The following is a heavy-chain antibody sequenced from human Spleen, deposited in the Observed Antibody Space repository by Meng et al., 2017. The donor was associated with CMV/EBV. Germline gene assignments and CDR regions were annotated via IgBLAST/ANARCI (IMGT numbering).Heavy chain of an antibody. Sequence: GESLKISCAASGFTFSSYAMHWVRQAPGKGLEWVAVISYDGSNKYYADSVKGRFTISRDNAKNSLYLQMNSLRAEDTALYYCAKDIEMATSNWGQGTLVTVSS. V-gene: IGHV3-30-3*01. D-gene: IGHD5-24*01. CDR2: ISYDGSNK. J-gene: IGHJ4*02. CDR3: AKDIEMATSN. CDR1: GFTFSSYA.